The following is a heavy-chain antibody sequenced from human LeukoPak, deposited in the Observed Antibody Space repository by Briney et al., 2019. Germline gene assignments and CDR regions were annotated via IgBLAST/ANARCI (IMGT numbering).Heavy chain of an antibody. CDR1: GFTFSSYG. V-gene: IGHV3-23*01. CDR3: ARTSSSWYPGTDWFDP. CDR2: ISGSGGST. D-gene: IGHD6-13*01. J-gene: IGHJ5*02. Sequence: GGSLRLSCAASGFTFSSYGMSWVRQAPGKGLEWVSAISGSGGSTYYADSVKGRFTISRDNSKNTLYLQMNSLRAEDTAVYYCARTSSSWYPGTDWFDPWGQGTLVTVSS.